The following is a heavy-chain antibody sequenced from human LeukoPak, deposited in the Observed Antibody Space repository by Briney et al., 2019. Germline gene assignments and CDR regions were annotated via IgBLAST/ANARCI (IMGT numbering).Heavy chain of an antibody. Sequence: GGSLRLSCAASGFTFSSYSMNWVRQAPGKGLEWVSSISSSSSYIYYADSVKGRFTVSRDNAKNSLYLQMNSLRAEDTAVYYCARGIAAAGFDYWGQGTLVTVSS. CDR2: ISSSSSYI. CDR3: ARGIAAAGFDY. CDR1: GFTFSSYS. V-gene: IGHV3-21*01. D-gene: IGHD6-13*01. J-gene: IGHJ4*02.